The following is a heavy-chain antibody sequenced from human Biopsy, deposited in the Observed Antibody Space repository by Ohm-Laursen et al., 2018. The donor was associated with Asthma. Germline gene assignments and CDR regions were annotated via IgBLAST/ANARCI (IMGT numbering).Heavy chain of an antibody. D-gene: IGHD3-9*01. V-gene: IGHV1-3*04. CDR2: VNTGNGDT. Sequence: ASVKVSCKASGYNFISFAIHWVRQAPGQRLEWMGWVNTGNGDTKYSQKFQGRVTITRDTSASTAYMELRSLRSEDTATYYCARTYYDSLTGQVKDVFGVWGQGTIVTVSS. CDR1: GYNFISFA. CDR3: ARTYYDSLTGQVKDVFGV. J-gene: IGHJ3*01.